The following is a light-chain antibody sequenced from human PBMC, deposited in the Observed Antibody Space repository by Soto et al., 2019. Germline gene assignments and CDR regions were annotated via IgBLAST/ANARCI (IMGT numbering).Light chain of an antibody. CDR2: AAS. V-gene: IGKV1-9*01. CDR1: QGISSY. CDR3: QQLNSYPLT. Sequence: DIQLTQSPSFLSASVGDRVTITCRASQGISSYLAWYQQKPGKAPKLLIYAASTLQSGVPSRFSGSGSGTEFPPTISSLPPEDFATYYCQQLNSYPLTFGGGTKVEIK. J-gene: IGKJ4*01.